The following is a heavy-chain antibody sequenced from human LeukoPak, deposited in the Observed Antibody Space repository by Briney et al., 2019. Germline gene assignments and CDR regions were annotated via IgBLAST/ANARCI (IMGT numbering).Heavy chain of an antibody. J-gene: IGHJ3*02. CDR3: AKHKYSSGWPPEGAFDI. CDR1: GYSITSAYY. V-gene: IGHV4-38-2*02. D-gene: IGHD6-19*01. CDR2: FFLKGST. Sequence: SETLSLTCTVSGYSITSAYYWGWIRQPPGKGLEWIGSFFLKGSTYYNPSLKSRVTISVDTSKNQFSLTLSSVTAADTAVYYCAKHKYSSGWPPEGAFDIWGQGTMVTVSS.